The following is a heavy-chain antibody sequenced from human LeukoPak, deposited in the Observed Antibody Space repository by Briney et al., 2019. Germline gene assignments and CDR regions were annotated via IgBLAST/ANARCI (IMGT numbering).Heavy chain of an antibody. CDR3: ARQGDFWSGPRFYYYYYMDV. CDR2: IYHSGST. V-gene: IGHV4-30-2*03. Sequence: SETLSLTCTVSGGSISSGGYYWSWIRQPPGKGLEWIGYIYHSGSTYYNPSLKSRVTISVDTSKNQFSLKLSSVTAADTAVYYCARQGDFWSGPRFYYYYYMDVWGKGTTVTVSS. CDR1: GGSISSGGYY. J-gene: IGHJ6*03. D-gene: IGHD3-3*01.